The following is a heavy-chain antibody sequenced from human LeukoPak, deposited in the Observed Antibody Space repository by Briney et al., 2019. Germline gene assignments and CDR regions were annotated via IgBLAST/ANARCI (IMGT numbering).Heavy chain of an antibody. CDR3: AKDNAYYYADY. J-gene: IGHJ4*02. V-gene: IGHV3-48*04. Sequence: PGGSLRLSCAASGFTFSSYTMNWVRQAPGKGLERVSYISSSSSTIYYADSVKGRFTISRDNAKNSLYLQMNSLRAEDTAVYYCAKDNAYYYADYWGQGTLVTVSS. CDR1: GFTFSSYT. D-gene: IGHD3-10*01. CDR2: ISSSSSTI.